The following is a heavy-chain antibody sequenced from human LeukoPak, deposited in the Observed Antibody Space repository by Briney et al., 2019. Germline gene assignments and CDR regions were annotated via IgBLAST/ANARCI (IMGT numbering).Heavy chain of an antibody. D-gene: IGHD2-2*01. Sequence: PGGSLRLPCSASGFPFSNYWMSWVRQAPGKGLEWVANIKQDEREKYYVDSVKGRFTISRDNAKSSLYLQMNSLRAEDTAVYYCARALDSSSSRYQAFEEWGQGTLVTVSS. CDR2: IKQDEREK. CDR3: ARALDSSSSRYQAFEE. J-gene: IGHJ4*02. CDR1: GFPFSNYW. V-gene: IGHV3-7*01.